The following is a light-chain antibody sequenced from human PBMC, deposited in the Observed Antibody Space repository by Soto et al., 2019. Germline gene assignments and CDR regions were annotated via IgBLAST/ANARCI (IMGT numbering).Light chain of an antibody. J-gene: IGLJ1*01. CDR2: AVS. V-gene: IGLV2-14*03. CDR1: SSDGGNYDY. CDR3: TSYTPSSTYV. Sequence: QSALSQPASVSGSPGQSITMSCTGTSSDGGNYDYVSWYQQYPGKAPKLMIYAVSRRPSGVSNRFSGSKSGNTASLTISGLQAEDEADYYCTSYTPSSTYVFGTGTKLTVL.